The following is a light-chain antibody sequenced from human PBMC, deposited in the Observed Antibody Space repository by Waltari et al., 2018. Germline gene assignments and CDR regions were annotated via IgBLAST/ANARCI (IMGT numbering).Light chain of an antibody. Sequence: HSALTQPASVSGSPGRSITISCSGTSRDIGGYNYVSWYQQHPGKAPKLLIYDVTNRPSGVSNRFSGSKSGNTASLTISGLQAEDEAVYFCISYTSGTTDWVFGGGTKLTVL. CDR1: SRDIGGYNY. CDR2: DVT. CDR3: ISYTSGTTDWV. J-gene: IGLJ3*02. V-gene: IGLV2-14*03.